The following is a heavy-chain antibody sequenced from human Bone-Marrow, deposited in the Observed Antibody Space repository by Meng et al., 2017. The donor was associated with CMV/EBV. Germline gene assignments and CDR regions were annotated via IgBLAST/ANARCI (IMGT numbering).Heavy chain of an antibody. CDR1: GYTFTSYG. CDR2: ISAYNGNT. J-gene: IGHJ6*02. V-gene: IGHV1-18*01. D-gene: IGHD2-2*01. CDR3: ARPVLGRCSSTSCHHTSDYYYGMNV. Sequence: ASVKVSCKASGYTFTSYGISWVRQAPGQGLEWMGWISAYNGNTNYAQKLKGRVTMTPDTSTSTAYMELRSLRSDDTAVYYCARPVLGRCSSTSCHHTSDYYYGMNVWGQGTTDTVSS.